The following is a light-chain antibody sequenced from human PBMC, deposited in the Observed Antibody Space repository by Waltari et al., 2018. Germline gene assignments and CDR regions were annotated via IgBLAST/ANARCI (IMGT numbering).Light chain of an antibody. CDR3: QSYDPSRSEVV. CDR2: GRN. V-gene: IGLV1-40*01. Sequence: QSGLTQPPSVSGAPGQTISISCTGSSSNIGAGYDIFWYQQFPGAAPNLTIYGRNNGPSGVAGRFSGSQSGTSASRAITGLQAEDEADYYCQSYDPSRSEVVFGGGTKLTVL. CDR1: SSNIGAGYD. J-gene: IGLJ2*01.